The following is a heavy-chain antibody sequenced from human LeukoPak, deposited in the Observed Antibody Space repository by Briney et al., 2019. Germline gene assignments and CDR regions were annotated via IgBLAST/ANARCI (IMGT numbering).Heavy chain of an antibody. J-gene: IGHJ4*02. V-gene: IGHV3-23*01. CDR3: AKEFSSGWYYFDY. Sequence: GGTLRLSCAASGFTFSSHGMNWVRQAPGKGLEWVSGISPSGGITYYTDSVKGRFTISRDNSKNTLYLQMNSLRAEDTAVYYCAKEFSSGWYYFDYWGQGTLVTVSS. CDR1: GFTFSSHG. CDR2: ISPSGGIT. D-gene: IGHD6-19*01.